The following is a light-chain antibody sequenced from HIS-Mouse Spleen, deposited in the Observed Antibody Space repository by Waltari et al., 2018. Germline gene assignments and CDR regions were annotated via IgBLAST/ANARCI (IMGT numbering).Light chain of an antibody. J-gene: IGLJ3*02. CDR3: SSYTSSSTLV. CDR2: EVS. CDR1: SSDVGGYNY. Sequence: QSALTQPASVSGSPGQSITLSCTGTSSDVGGYNYVPWYQQHPGKAPKPMIYEVSNRPSGVSNRFSGSKSGNTASLTISGLQAEDEADYYCSSYTSSSTLVFGGGTKLTVL. V-gene: IGLV2-14*01.